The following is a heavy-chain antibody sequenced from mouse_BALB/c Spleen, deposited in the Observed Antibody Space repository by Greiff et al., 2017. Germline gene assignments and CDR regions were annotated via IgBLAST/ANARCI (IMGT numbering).Heavy chain of an antibody. V-gene: IGHV7-3*02. CDR3: GRVWLRQGAMDY. D-gene: IGHD2-2*01. CDR1: GFTFTDYY. Sequence: EVKLVESGGGLVQPGGSLRLSCATSGFTFTDYYMSWVRQPPGKALEWLGFIRNKANGYTTEYSASVKGRFTITRDNSQSIHYLQMITLRAEDSAAYYCGRVWLRQGAMDYWGQGTSVTVSS. J-gene: IGHJ4*01. CDR2: IRNKANGYTT.